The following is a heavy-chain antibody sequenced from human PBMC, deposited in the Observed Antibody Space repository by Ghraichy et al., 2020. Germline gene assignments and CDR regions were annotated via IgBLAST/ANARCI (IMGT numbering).Heavy chain of an antibody. J-gene: IGHJ6*02. CDR1: GFTFDGYA. CDR2: ISGNGGST. D-gene: IGHD2-15*01. CDR3: AKDIRYCSSSSCYYYYYGMHV. V-gene: IGHV3-43*02. Sequence: GGSLRLSCAASGFTFDGYAMHWVRQAPGKGLEWVSVISGNGGSTYYADSVKGRFTISRDNSKNSLYLQVNSLRAEDSALYYCAKDIRYCSSSSCYYYYYGMHVSGQGATVTVSS.